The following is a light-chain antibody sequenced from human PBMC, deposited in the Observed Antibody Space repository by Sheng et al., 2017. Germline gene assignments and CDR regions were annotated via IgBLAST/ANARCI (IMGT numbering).Light chain of an antibody. CDR3: QQSYSTPYT. J-gene: IGKJ2*01. CDR2: AAS. V-gene: IGKV1-39*01. CDR1: QSISSY. Sequence: DIQMTQSPSSLSASVGDRVTITCRASQSISSYLNWYQQKPGKAPKLLIYAASSLQSGDPSRFSGSGSGTDFTLTISSLQPEDFVTYYCQQSYSTPYTFGQGTKLEIK.